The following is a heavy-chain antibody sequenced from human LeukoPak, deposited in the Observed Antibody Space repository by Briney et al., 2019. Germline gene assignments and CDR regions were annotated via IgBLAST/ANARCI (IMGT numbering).Heavy chain of an antibody. V-gene: IGHV3-7*01. CDR3: ARYYDFWSGYYRGIDY. CDR2: IKQDGSEK. D-gene: IGHD3-3*01. J-gene: IGHJ4*02. Sequence: GGSLRLSCAASGFTFSSYWMSWVRQAPGKGLEWVANIKQDGSEKYYVDSVKGRFTISRDNAKNSLYLQMNSLRAEDTAVYYCARYYDFWSGYYRGIDYWGQGTLVTVPS. CDR1: GFTFSSYW.